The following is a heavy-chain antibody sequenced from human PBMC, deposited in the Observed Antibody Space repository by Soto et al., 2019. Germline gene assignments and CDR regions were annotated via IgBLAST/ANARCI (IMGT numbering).Heavy chain of an antibody. CDR3: ATNSRYCSSTSCYAD. Sequence: GGSLRLSCAASGSTFSSYSMNWVRQAPGKGLEWVSYISSSSSTIYYADSVKGRFTISRDNSKDTLYLQMNSLRAGDTAVYYCATNSRYCSSTSCYADWGQGTLVTVSS. D-gene: IGHD2-2*01. CDR1: GSTFSSYS. V-gene: IGHV3-48*04. J-gene: IGHJ4*02. CDR2: ISSSSSTI.